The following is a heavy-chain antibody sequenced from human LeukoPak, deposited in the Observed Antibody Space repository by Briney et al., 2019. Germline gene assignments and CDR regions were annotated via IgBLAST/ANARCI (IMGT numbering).Heavy chain of an antibody. D-gene: IGHD3-9*01. J-gene: IGHJ4*02. CDR2: LSSSSSYI. CDR3: AVDYDILTGYYTDPVPFDY. CDR1: GFTFSRYS. Sequence: GGSLRLSCAASGFTFSRYSMNWVRQAPGKGLEWVSSLSSSSSYIYYADSVKGRFTISRDNAKNSLYLQMNSLRAEDTAVYYCAVDYDILTGYYTDPVPFDYWGQGTLVTVSS. V-gene: IGHV3-21*01.